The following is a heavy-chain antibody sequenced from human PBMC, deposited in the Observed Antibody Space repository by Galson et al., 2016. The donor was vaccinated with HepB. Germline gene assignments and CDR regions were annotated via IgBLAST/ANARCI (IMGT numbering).Heavy chain of an antibody. Sequence: ETMSLTGRVSGGSIDNSGYYWGWIRQNTGKGLEWMGRIYSSGSTFSKPSLKSRLTISVDTSKNQFYLRMSSVTAADTAVYYCARLAYHGSGSYFWFAPWGQGTLVTVSS. CDR1: GGSIDNSGYY. J-gene: IGHJ5*02. CDR2: IYSSGST. V-gene: IGHV4-39*01. CDR3: ARLAYHGSGSYFWFAP. D-gene: IGHD3-10*01.